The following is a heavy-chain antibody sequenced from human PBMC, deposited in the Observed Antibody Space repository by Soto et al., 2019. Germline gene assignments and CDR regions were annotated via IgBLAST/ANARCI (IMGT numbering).Heavy chain of an antibody. J-gene: IGHJ4*02. CDR3: ARRRGTFYFDY. D-gene: IGHD1-26*01. Sequence: GGSLRLSCAASGFTFSDYWMSWVRQAPGKGLEWVANIKQHGSEKNYVDSVRGRFTVSRDNANNSLYLQMNSLRAEDTAVYYCARRRGTFYFDYLGQGTQVTVSS. CDR2: IKQHGSEK. V-gene: IGHV3-7*01. CDR1: GFTFSDYW.